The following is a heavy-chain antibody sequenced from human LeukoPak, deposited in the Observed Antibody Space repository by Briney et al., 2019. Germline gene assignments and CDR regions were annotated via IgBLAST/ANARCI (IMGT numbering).Heavy chain of an antibody. CDR1: GGSFSGYY. V-gene: IGHV4-34*01. J-gene: IGHJ2*01. Sequence: SETLSLTCAVYGGSFSGYYWSWIRQPPGKGLEWIGEINHSGSTNYNPSLKSRVTMSVDTSKNQFSLKLSSVTAADTAVYYCARDGPRYFDLWGRGTLVTVSS. CDR2: INHSGST. CDR3: ARDGPRYFDL.